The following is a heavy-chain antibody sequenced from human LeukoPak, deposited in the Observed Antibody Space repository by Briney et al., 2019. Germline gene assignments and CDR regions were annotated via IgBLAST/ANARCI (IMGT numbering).Heavy chain of an antibody. D-gene: IGHD2-15*01. Sequence: SETLSLTCTVSGGSISSGGYYWSWIRQHPGKGLEWIGYIYYSGSTYYNPSLKSRVTISVDTSKNQFSLKLSSVTAADTAVYYCARAGYPIVVVVAATQGRWFDPWGQGTLVTVSS. V-gene: IGHV4-31*03. CDR2: IYYSGST. J-gene: IGHJ5*02. CDR1: GGSISSGGYY. CDR3: ARAGYPIVVVVAATQGRWFDP.